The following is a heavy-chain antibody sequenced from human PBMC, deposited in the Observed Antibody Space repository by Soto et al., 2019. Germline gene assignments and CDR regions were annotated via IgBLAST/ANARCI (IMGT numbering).Heavy chain of an antibody. J-gene: IGHJ5*02. CDR2: INPSGGTT. CDR1: GYILSAYY. Sequence: QVQLVQSGAEVKKPGASVKVSCKASGYILSAYYMHWVRQAPGQGLEWMGIINPSGGTTTYAQNFQGRVTMTRETSTSTVYMELSSLTSEGTAMYYCARSYCGGDCPNNWFDPWGQGTLVTVSS. V-gene: IGHV1-46*01. CDR3: ARSYCGGDCPNNWFDP. D-gene: IGHD2-21*02.